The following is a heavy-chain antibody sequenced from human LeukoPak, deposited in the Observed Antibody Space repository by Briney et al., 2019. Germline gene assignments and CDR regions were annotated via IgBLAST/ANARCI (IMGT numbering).Heavy chain of an antibody. D-gene: IGHD6-13*01. CDR1: GGSISSGGSY. CDR2: IYHSGTT. V-gene: IGHV4-30-2*01. CDR3: AYSSSWYIVED. Sequence: SETLSLTCTVSGGSISSGGSYCSWIRQPPGKGLEWIGYIYHSGTTYYNPSLQSRVTISVDRSKNQFSLKLNSVTAADTAVYYCAYSSSWYIVEDWGQGTLVTVSS. J-gene: IGHJ4*02.